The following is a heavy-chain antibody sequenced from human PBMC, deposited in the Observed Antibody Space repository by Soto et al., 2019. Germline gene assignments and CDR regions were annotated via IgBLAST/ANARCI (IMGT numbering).Heavy chain of an antibody. Sequence: EVRLVESGGGLVQPGGSLRLSCAASGFTFSSYWMTWVRQAPGKGLEWVANIKQDGSEKYYVDSVKGRFTIPRDNAKNSLYLKMNSMRAEDTAVYYCAAHPYSSGWYCWGQGTLVTVSS. CDR2: IKQDGSEK. J-gene: IGHJ4*02. D-gene: IGHD6-13*01. CDR3: AAHPYSSGWYC. V-gene: IGHV3-7*02. CDR1: GFTFSSYW.